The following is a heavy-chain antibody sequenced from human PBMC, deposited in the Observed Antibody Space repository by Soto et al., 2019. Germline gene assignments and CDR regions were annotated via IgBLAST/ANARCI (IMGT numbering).Heavy chain of an antibody. CDR2: IYPGDSDT. CDR3: ARTQGYCSGGSCYSDY. J-gene: IGHJ4*02. Sequence: GESLKISCKGSGYSLTSYWIGWVRQMPGKGLEWMGIIYPGDSDTRYSPSFQGQVTISADKSISTAYLQWSSLKASDTAMYYCARTQGYCSGGSCYSDYWGQGTLVTVSS. D-gene: IGHD2-15*01. V-gene: IGHV5-51*01. CDR1: GYSLTSYW.